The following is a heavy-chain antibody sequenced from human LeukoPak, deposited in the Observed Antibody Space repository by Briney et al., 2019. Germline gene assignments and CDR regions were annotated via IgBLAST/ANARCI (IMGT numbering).Heavy chain of an antibody. J-gene: IGHJ4*02. Sequence: GGSLRLSCVVSGFTFSSNGMNWVRQAPGKGLEWVSGISGSGADTYYADSVKGRFTVSRDKSRNTPYLQMNCLRAEDTAVYYCARRFGANSGPFDYWGQGALVTVSS. CDR1: GFTFSSNG. CDR2: ISGSGADT. V-gene: IGHV3-23*01. D-gene: IGHD4/OR15-4a*01. CDR3: ARRFGANSGPFDY.